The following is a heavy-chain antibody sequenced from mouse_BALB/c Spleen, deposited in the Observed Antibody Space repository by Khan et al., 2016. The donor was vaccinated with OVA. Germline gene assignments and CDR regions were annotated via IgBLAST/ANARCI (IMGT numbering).Heavy chain of an antibody. CDR1: GYTFTNYG. D-gene: IGHD1-1*01. Sequence: QMQLVQSGPELKEPGETVKISCKASGYTFTNYGINWVKQAPGKGLKWMGWINTNTGEPTYAEEFKGRFAFSLETSASTAYLQLNNLKNEDTATXFCARGNYYGSNSWFAYWGQGTLVTVSA. J-gene: IGHJ3*01. V-gene: IGHV9-3*02. CDR2: INTNTGEP. CDR3: ARGNYYGSNSWFAY.